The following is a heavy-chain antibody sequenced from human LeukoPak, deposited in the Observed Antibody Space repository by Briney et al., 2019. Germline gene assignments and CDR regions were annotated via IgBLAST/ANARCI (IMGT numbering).Heavy chain of an antibody. V-gene: IGHV1-2*02. Sequence: AASVKVSCKASGYTFTGYYMHWVRQAPGQGLEWMGWINPNSGGTNYAQKFQGRVTMTRDTSIGTAYMELSRLRSDDTAVYYCASPSSGFYYYDSSGLDYWGQGTLVTVSS. D-gene: IGHD3-22*01. CDR1: GYTFTGYY. J-gene: IGHJ4*02. CDR2: INPNSGGT. CDR3: ASPSSGFYYYDSSGLDY.